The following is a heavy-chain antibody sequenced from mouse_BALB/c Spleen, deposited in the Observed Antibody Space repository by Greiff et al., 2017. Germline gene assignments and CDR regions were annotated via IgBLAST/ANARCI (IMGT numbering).Heavy chain of an antibody. CDR3: ADGSTLYYYAMDY. CDR1: GFNIKDTY. Sequence: VQLKESGAELVKPGASVKLSCTASGFNIKDTYMHWVKQRPEQGLEWIGRIDPANGNTKYDPKFQGKATITADTSSNTAYLQLSSPTSEDTAVYYCADGSTLYYYAMDYWGQGTSVTVSS. J-gene: IGHJ4*01. V-gene: IGHV14-3*02. CDR2: IDPANGNT. D-gene: IGHD2-3*01.